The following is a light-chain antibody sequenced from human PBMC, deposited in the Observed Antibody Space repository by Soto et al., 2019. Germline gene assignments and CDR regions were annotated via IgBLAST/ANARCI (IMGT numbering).Light chain of an antibody. V-gene: IGLV4-69*01. CDR2: LNSDGSH. CDR3: QTWATGIRV. CDR1: SGHSSYA. J-gene: IGLJ3*02. Sequence: QLVLTQSPSASASLGASVKLTCTLSSGHSSYAIAWHQQQPEKGPRYLMKLNSDGSHFKGDGIPDRFSGSSSGAERYLTISSLRSEDEADYYCQTWATGIRVFGGGTKLTVL.